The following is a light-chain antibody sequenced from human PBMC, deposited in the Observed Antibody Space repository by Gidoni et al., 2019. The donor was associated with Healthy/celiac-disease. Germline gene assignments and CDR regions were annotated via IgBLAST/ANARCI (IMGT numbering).Light chain of an antibody. Sequence: EIVMTQSSATLSVSPGERATLSCRASQSVSSNLAWYQQKPGQAPRLLIYGASTRATGIPARFSGSGSGTEFTLTISSLQSEDFAVYYCQQYNNWPYTFGQGTKLEIK. CDR2: GAS. CDR1: QSVSSN. CDR3: QQYNNWPYT. J-gene: IGKJ2*01. V-gene: IGKV3D-15*01.